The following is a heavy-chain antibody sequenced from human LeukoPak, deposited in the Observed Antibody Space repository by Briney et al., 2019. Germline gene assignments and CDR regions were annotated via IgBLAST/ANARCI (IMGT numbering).Heavy chain of an antibody. V-gene: IGHV4-61*01. Sequence: SETLSLTCTVSGGSISSSSYYWSWIRQPPGKGLEWIGYIYYSGSTNYNPSLKSRVTISVDTSKNQFSLKLSSVTAADTAVYYCARGHTAMVPPEDYWGQGTLVTVSS. CDR3: ARGHTAMVPPEDY. CDR2: IYYSGST. CDR1: GGSISSSSYY. D-gene: IGHD5-18*01. J-gene: IGHJ4*02.